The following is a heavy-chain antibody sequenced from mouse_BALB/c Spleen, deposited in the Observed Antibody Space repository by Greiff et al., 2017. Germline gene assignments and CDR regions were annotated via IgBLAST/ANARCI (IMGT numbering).Heavy chain of an antibody. Sequence: EVMLVESGGGLVKPGGSLKLSCAASGFTFSSYAMSWVRQTPEKRLEWVASISSGGSTYYPDSVKGRFTISRDNARNILYLQMSSLRSEDTAMYYCARAPSYYGSSYWYFDVWGAGTTVTVSS. CDR2: ISSGGST. CDR3: ARAPSYYGSSYWYFDV. D-gene: IGHD1-1*01. V-gene: IGHV5-6-5*01. CDR1: GFTFSSYA. J-gene: IGHJ1*01.